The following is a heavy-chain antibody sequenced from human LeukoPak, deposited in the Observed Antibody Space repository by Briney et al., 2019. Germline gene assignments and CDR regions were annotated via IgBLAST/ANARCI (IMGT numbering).Heavy chain of an antibody. Sequence: PSETLSLTCAVYGGSFSGYYWSWIRQPPGKGLEWIGEINHSGSTNYNPSLKSRVTISVDTSKNQFSLKLSSVTAADTAVYYCARGGEHRFRYFDRLFTPRNWFDPWGQGTLFTVSS. V-gene: IGHV4-34*01. CDR3: ARGGEHRFRYFDRLFTPRNWFDP. J-gene: IGHJ5*02. CDR2: INHSGST. D-gene: IGHD3-9*01. CDR1: GGSFSGYY.